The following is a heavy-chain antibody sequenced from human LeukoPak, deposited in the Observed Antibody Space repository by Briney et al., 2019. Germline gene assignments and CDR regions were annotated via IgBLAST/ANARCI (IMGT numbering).Heavy chain of an antibody. CDR2: IIPIFAIV. J-gene: IGHJ4*02. Sequence: ASVKVSCKASGGTLSSYALNWVRQAPGQGLEWIGRIIPIFAIVNYAQNFQGRVTITADKSTNTAYMELSSLRFEGTAFYYCARADSSGYSLDENFDYWGQGTLVTVSS. CDR1: GGTLSSYA. V-gene: IGHV1-69*04. CDR3: ARADSSGYSLDENFDY. D-gene: IGHD3-22*01.